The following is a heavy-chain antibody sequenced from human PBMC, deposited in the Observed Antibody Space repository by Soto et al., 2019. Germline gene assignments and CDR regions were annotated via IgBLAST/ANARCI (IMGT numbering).Heavy chain of an antibody. CDR2: ISDSGRTM. D-gene: IGHD4-17*01. CDR1: GFTFSSFE. Sequence: EVLLVESGGGLVRPGGSLRLSCAASGFTFSSFERIWVRQSPGKGLEWISYISDSGRTMYYADSVKGRFTISRDNAKNSLYLQMNSLRAEDTALYYCARSTVTSDWGQGTLVTVSS. V-gene: IGHV3-48*03. J-gene: IGHJ4*02. CDR3: ARSTVTSD.